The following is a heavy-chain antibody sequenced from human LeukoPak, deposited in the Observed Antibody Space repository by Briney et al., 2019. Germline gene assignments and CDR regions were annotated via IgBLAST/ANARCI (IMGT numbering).Heavy chain of an antibody. V-gene: IGHV1-3*04. CDR2: INTGNGDT. CDR3: ARDLGSGSLHY. J-gene: IGHJ4*02. D-gene: IGHD1-26*01. Sequence: GASVKVSCKASGYTFTSYAIHWVRQAAGQRLEWLGWINTGNGDTRYSQTFQGRVTITSYTSASTAYMELSSLRSEDTAVYYCARDLGSGSLHYWGQGTLVTVSS. CDR1: GYTFTSYA.